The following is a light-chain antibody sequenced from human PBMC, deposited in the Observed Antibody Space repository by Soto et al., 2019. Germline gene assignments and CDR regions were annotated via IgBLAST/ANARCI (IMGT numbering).Light chain of an antibody. J-gene: IGLJ2*01. V-gene: IGLV7-46*01. CDR1: TGAVTSGHY. Sequence: QAVVTQEPSLTVSPGGTVTLTCGSSTGAVTSGHYPYWFQQQPGQVPRTLIYDTIKKHSWTPARFSGSLLGGKAALTLSGAQPEDEAEYHCLLSYSGDRVFGGGTKVTVL. CDR2: DTI. CDR3: LLSYSGDRV.